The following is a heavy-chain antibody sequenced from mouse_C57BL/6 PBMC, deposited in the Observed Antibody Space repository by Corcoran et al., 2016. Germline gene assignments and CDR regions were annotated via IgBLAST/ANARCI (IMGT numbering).Heavy chain of an antibody. J-gene: IGHJ3*01. D-gene: IGHD1-1*01. CDR2: IYPGSGNT. CDR1: GYTFTDYY. Sequence: QVQLKQSGAELVRPGASVKLSCKASGYTFTDYYINWVKQRPGQGLEWIARIYPGSGNTYYNEKFKGKATLTAEKSSSTAYMQLSSLTSEDSAGYFCAYGSSSLFAYWGQGTLVTVSA. CDR3: AYGSSSLFAY. V-gene: IGHV1-76*01.